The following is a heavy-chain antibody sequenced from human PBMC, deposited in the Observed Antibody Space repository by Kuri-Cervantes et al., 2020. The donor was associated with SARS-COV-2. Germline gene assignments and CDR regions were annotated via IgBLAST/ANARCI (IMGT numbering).Heavy chain of an antibody. J-gene: IGHJ5*02. D-gene: IGHD3-9*01. V-gene: IGHV4-4*07. CDR2: IYTSGST. CDR1: GGSISSYY. CDR3: ARDTYYDILTGYSPLGFDP. Sequence: SETLSLTCTVSGGSISSYYWSWIRQPAGKGLEWIGRIYTSGSTNYNPSLKSRVTMSVDMSKNQFSLKLSSVTAADTAVYYCARDTYYDILTGYSPLGFDPWGQGTLVTVSS.